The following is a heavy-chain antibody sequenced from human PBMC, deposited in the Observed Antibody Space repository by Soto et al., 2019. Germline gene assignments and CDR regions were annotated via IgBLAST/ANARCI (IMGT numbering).Heavy chain of an antibody. CDR2: ISGSGGST. V-gene: IGHV3-23*01. CDR3: AKDRTNPITMVRGPQGY. D-gene: IGHD3-10*01. CDR1: GFTFSSYA. J-gene: IGHJ4*02. Sequence: GESLKISCAASGFTFSSYAMSWVRQAPGKGLEWVSAISGSGGSTYYADSVKGRFTISRDNSKNTLYLQMNSLRAEDTAVYYCAKDRTNPITMVRGPQGYWGQGTLVTVSS.